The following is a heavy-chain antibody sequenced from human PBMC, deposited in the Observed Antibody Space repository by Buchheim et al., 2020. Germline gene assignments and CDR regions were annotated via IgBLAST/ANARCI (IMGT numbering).Heavy chain of an antibody. CDR1: GYTFTSYA. J-gene: IGHJ3*02. CDR2: INAGNGNT. D-gene: IGHD3/OR15-3a*01. Sequence: QVQLVQSGAEVKKPGASVKVSCKASGYTFTSYAVHWVRQAPGQRLEWMGWINAGNGNTKYSQKFQGRVTITRDTSASTAYMELSSLRSEDTAVYYCARVLGGLDHTLQGAFDIWGQGT. CDR3: ARVLGGLDHTLQGAFDI. V-gene: IGHV1-3*01.